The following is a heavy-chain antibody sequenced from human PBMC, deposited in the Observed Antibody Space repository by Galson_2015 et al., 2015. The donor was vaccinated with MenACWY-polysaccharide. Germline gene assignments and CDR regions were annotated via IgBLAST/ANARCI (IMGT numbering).Heavy chain of an antibody. J-gene: IGHJ6*02. V-gene: IGHV3-7*01. Sequence: SLKLSCEASGFTFSNHWMSWVRQAPGKGLEWVANINQDGSEKHYVDSVKGRFTISRDNPKNSLYLQMNSPRTEDTAVYYCATHGTPVYYFGMDVWGQGTTVTVSS. CDR1: GFTFSNHW. CDR2: INQDGSEK. CDR3: ATHGTPVYYFGMDV.